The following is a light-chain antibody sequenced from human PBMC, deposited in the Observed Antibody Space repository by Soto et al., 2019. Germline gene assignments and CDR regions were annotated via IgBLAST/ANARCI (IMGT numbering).Light chain of an antibody. J-gene: IGKJ1*01. CDR2: TSS. V-gene: IGKV1-39*01. CDR1: QSIGRN. Sequence: DIQMTQSPASLSASVGARVTISCRASQSIGRNLNWYQQKPGKAPTLLMFTSSNLQSGVPSRFSGSGSGTDFILTISSLQPEDFASYYCQQSFSTPPTFGQGTKVDIK. CDR3: QQSFSTPPT.